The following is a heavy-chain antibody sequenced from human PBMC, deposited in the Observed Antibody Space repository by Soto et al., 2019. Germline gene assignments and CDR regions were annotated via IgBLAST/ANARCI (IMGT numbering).Heavy chain of an antibody. CDR2: ISAYNGNT. D-gene: IGHD5-18*01. CDR3: ARGRVHGYSYGGGNDY. CDR1: GYTFTSYG. Sequence: QVQLVQSGAEVKKPGASVKVSCKASGYTFTSYGISWVRQAPGQGLEWMGWISAYNGNTNYAQKLQGRVTMTTDTSTSTACMELRSLRSDDTAVYDGARGRVHGYSYGGGNDYWGQGTLVTVSS. V-gene: IGHV1-18*04. J-gene: IGHJ4*02.